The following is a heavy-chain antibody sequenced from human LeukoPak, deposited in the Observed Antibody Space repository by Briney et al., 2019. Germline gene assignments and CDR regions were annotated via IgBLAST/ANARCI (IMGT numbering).Heavy chain of an antibody. CDR3: ARGPGAIDAFDI. Sequence: GGSLRLSCAASGFTFSSYWMHWVRQAPGKGLVWVSRINSDGSSTSYADSVKGRFTISRDNAKNTLYLQMNSLRAEDTAVYCCARGPGAIDAFDIWGQGTMVTVSS. CDR1: GFTFSSYW. V-gene: IGHV3-74*01. CDR2: INSDGSST. J-gene: IGHJ3*02. D-gene: IGHD3-10*01.